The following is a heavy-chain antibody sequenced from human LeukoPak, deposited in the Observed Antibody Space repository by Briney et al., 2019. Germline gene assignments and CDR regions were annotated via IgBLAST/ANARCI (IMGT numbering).Heavy chain of an antibody. V-gene: IGHV1-18*01. CDR2: ISAYNGNT. CDR1: GYTFTSYG. Sequence: RASVKVSCKASGYTFTSYGISWVRQAPGQGLEWMGWISAYNGNTNYAQKLQGRVTMTTDTSTSTAYMELRSLRSDDTAVYYRARSVDYYDSSTHWFDPWGQGTLVTVSS. J-gene: IGHJ5*02. D-gene: IGHD3-22*01. CDR3: ARSVDYYDSSTHWFDP.